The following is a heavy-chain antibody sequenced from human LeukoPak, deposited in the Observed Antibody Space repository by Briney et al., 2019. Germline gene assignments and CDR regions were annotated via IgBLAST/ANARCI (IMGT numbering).Heavy chain of an antibody. V-gene: IGHV3-23*01. CDR2: IGDSGATT. D-gene: IGHD2-21*01. CDR3: AKDRGFSISSYFYYGMDV. Sequence: GGSLRLSCAASGFTFSSYWMSWVRQAPGKGLEWVSDIGDSGATTYYADSVKGRFTISRDNSKNTMYLQMNSLRAEDTAIYYCAKDRGFSISSYFYYGMDVWGQGTTVTVAS. CDR1: GFTFSSYW. J-gene: IGHJ6*02.